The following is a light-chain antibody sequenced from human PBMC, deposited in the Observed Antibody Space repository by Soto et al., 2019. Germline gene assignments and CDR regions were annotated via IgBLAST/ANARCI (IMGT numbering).Light chain of an antibody. CDR2: DAS. J-gene: IGKJ4*01. Sequence: DILLTQSPATLALSPGERATLSCRAGQNIGSSLVWRQQTPGQSPRLLIYDASQRATGVPARCSGSGSGTDFTLTISGLEPEDFAVYYCQQYGSSPLTFGGGTKVDI. CDR3: QQYGSSPLT. V-gene: IGKV3-11*01. CDR1: QNIGSS.